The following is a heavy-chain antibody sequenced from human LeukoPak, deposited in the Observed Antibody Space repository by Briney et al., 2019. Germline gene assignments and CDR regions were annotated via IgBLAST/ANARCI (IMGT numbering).Heavy chain of an antibody. CDR3: AKGCGSYYGGSGNYFDY. V-gene: IGHV3-23*01. CDR2: ISGSGGSI. J-gene: IGHJ4*02. D-gene: IGHD1-26*01. CDR1: GFTFSSYA. Sequence: GGSLRLSCEASGFTFSSYAMSWVRQAPGKGLEWVSAISGSGGSIYYADSVKGRFTISRDNSKNTLYLQMNSLRAEDTAVYYCAKGCGSYYGGSGNYFDYWGQGTLVTVSS.